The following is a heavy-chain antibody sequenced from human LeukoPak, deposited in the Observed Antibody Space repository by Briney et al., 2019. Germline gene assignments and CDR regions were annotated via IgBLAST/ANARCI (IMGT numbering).Heavy chain of an antibody. CDR3: ARDHLWSFDY. V-gene: IGHV3-48*04. CDR1: GFIFSSYS. D-gene: IGHD3-3*02. CDR2: IRSGDGTT. Sequence: GGSLRLSCAAPGFIFSSYSMIWVRQAPGKGREWLSHIRSGDGTTTYADSVKGRFTISRDNAQNSLYLQMNTLRAEDTAVYYCARDHLWSFDYWGQGTLVTVSS. J-gene: IGHJ4*02.